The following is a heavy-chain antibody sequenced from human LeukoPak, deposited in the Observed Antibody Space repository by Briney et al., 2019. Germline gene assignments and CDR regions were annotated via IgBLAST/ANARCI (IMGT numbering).Heavy chain of an antibody. CDR2: IYTSGST. CDR3: ARGPRRGGYGQYDY. J-gene: IGHJ4*02. D-gene: IGHD5-24*01. V-gene: IGHV4-4*07. Sequence: PSETLSLTCTVSGGSISSYYWSWIRQPAGKGLEWIGRIYTSGSTNYNPSLKSRVTISVDTSKNQFSLKLSSVTAADTAVYYCARGPRRGGYGQYDYWGQGTLVTVSS. CDR1: GGSISSYY.